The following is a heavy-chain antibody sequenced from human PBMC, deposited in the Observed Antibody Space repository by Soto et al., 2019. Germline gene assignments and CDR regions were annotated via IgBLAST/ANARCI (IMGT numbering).Heavy chain of an antibody. CDR3: ARRRWLQLGRFDY. CDR1: GGSFSGYY. CDR2: INHSGST. D-gene: IGHD5-12*01. J-gene: IGHJ4*02. Sequence: SETLSLTCAVYGGSFSGYYWIWIRQPPGKGLEWIGEINHSGSTNYNPSLKSRVTISVDTSKNQFSLKLSSVTAADTAVYYCARRRWLQLGRFDYWGQGTLVPSPQ. V-gene: IGHV4-34*01.